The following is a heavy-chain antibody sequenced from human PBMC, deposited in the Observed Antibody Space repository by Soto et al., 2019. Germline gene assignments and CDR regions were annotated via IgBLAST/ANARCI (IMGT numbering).Heavy chain of an antibody. J-gene: IGHJ4*02. V-gene: IGHV3-23*01. CDR2: ISGSGGST. CDR1: GFSFSSYA. CDR3: AKRRWHRSRWYFDY. D-gene: IGHD6-13*01. Sequence: GGSRRLSGAASGFSFSSYAMSWVGQAPGKGLEWVSAISGSGGSTYYADSVKGRCTISRDNSKNTLYLQMNSLISEDTAVYYFAKRRWHRSRWYFDYWGQGTLVTVSS.